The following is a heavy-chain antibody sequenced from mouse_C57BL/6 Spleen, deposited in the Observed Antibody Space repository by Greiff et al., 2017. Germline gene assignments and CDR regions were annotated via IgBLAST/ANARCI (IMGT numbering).Heavy chain of an antibody. CDR2: IYPRRGNT. CDR3: ARSRYYSNPPEYFDV. V-gene: IGHV1-81*01. CDR1: GYTFTSYG. D-gene: IGHD2-12*01. Sequence: VQLQQSGAELARPGASVKLSCKASGYTFTSYGISWVKQRTGQGLEWIGEIYPRRGNTYYNEKFKGKATLTADKSSSTAYMELRSLTSEDSAVYFCARSRYYSNPPEYFDVWGTGTTVTVSS. J-gene: IGHJ1*03.